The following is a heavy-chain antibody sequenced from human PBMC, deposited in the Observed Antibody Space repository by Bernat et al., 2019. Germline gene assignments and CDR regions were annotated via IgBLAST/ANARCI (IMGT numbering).Heavy chain of an antibody. CDR2: ISPYNDNT. J-gene: IGHJ3*01. V-gene: IGHV1-18*01. Sequence: QVELVQSGAEVEKPGASVKVSCKASGYTFTSYGITWVRQAPGQGLEWMGWISPYNDNTEYSQKFQGRGTMTTDTSTSTAYMEVRRLRSDETAVYYCARDHGCMGATGPDQGFHTWRQGTTTTVSS. CDR1: GYTFTSYG. CDR3: ARDHGCMGATGPDQGFHT. D-gene: IGHD1-26*01.